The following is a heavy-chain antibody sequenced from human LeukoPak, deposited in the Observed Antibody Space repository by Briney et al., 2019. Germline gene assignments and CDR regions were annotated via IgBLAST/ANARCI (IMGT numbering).Heavy chain of an antibody. CDR2: IWYDGSNK. Sequence: PGRSLRLSCAASGFTFSSYGMHWVRQAPGKGLEWVAVIWYDGSNKYYADSVKGRFTISRDNFKNTLYLRMNSLRAEDTAVYYCARDPMGSYDFWSGYLDYWGQGTLVTVSS. J-gene: IGHJ4*02. D-gene: IGHD3-3*01. V-gene: IGHV3-33*01. CDR3: ARDPMGSYDFWSGYLDY. CDR1: GFTFSSYG.